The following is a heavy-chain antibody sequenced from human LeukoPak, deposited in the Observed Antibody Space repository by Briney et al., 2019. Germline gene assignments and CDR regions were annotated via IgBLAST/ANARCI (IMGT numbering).Heavy chain of an antibody. J-gene: IGHJ6*03. D-gene: IGHD2-15*01. CDR3: ARWGYCSGGSCYSGGGYYYYMDV. CDR1: GFTFSDHY. CDR2: TRNKANSYTT. V-gene: IGHV3-72*01. Sequence: PGGSLRLSCAASGFTFSDHYMDWVRQAPGKGLEWVGRTRNKANSYTTEYAASVKGRFTISRDDSKNSLHLQMNSLKTEDMAVYYCARWGYCSGGSCYSGGGYYYYMDVWGKGTTVTVSS.